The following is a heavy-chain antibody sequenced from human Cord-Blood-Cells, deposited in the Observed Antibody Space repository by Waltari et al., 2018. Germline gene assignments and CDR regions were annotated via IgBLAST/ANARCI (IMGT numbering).Heavy chain of an antibody. CDR1: GGPIISSNW. D-gene: IGHD6-6*01. CDR3: AGLGGSSSFRKYFQH. CDR2: IYHSGST. J-gene: IGHJ1*01. V-gene: IGHV4-4*02. Sequence: QVQLQESGPGLVKPSGTLSLTCAVSGGPIISSNWWSWVRQPPGKGLEWIGEIYHSGSTNYNPSLKSRVTISVDKSKNQFSLKLSSVTAADTAVYYCAGLGGSSSFRKYFQHWGQGTLVTVSS.